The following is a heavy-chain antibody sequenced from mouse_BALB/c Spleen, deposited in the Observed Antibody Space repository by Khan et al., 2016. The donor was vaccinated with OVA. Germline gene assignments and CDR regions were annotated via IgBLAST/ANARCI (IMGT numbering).Heavy chain of an antibody. CDR2: INTETGEP. CDR3: ASGLKYGNFDY. D-gene: IGHD2-10*02. CDR1: GYTFTDYS. V-gene: IGHV9-2-1*01. J-gene: IGHJ2*01. Sequence: QIQLVQSGPELKKPGETVKISCKASGYTFTDYSMHWVKQAPGKGLKWMGWINTETGEPTYADDFKGRFAFSLETSASTDYLQINNLKNEDTATYFCASGLKYGNFDYWGQGTTLTVSS.